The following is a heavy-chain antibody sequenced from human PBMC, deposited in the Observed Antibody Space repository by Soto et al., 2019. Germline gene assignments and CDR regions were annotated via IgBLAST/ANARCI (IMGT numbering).Heavy chain of an antibody. D-gene: IGHD6-19*01. CDR1: GFSLSTSGMC. Sequence: SGPTLVNPTQTLTLTCTFSGFSLSTSGMCVSWIRQPPGKALEWLARIDWDDDKYYSTSLKTRLTISKDTSKNQVVLTMTNMDPVDTATYYCARIGTVADPFDYWGQGTLVTVSS. CDR2: IDWDDDK. CDR3: ARIGTVADPFDY. J-gene: IGHJ4*02. V-gene: IGHV2-70*11.